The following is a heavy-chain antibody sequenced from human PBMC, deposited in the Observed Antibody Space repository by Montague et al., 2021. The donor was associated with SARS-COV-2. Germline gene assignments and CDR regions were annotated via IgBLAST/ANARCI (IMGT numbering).Heavy chain of an antibody. J-gene: IGHJ4*01. V-gene: IGHV4-39*01. Sequence: SETLSLTCTVSRGSLSLTIYHWSWIRQPPGKGLEWIGSIYHTGSTYYDLSLESRVTMSVDNSKNQFSLMLTSVTAADTAVYYCANFYSGGYNYWGHGSMVTVSS. D-gene: IGHD1-26*01. CDR1: RGSLSLTIYH. CDR3: ANFYSGGYNY. CDR2: IYHTGST.